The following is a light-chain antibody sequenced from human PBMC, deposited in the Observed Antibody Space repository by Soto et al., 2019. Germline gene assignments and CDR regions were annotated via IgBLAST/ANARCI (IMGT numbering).Light chain of an antibody. Sequence: QSVLTQPPSASGSPGQSVTISCTGTSSDVGDYNYVSWYQQHPGKAPKLMIYEDNKRPSGVPDRFSGSKSGTTASLTVSGLQAEDEADYYRSSYAGSNNLVFGGGTKLTVL. J-gene: IGLJ3*02. V-gene: IGLV2-8*01. CDR2: EDN. CDR1: SSDVGDYNY. CDR3: SSYAGSNNLV.